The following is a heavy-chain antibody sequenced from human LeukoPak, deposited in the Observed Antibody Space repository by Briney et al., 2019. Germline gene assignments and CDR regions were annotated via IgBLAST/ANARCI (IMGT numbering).Heavy chain of an antibody. CDR2: ISSSGSTI. CDR1: GFTFDDYA. D-gene: IGHD5-12*01. CDR3: ARARRDGYNFDY. V-gene: IGHV3-11*01. J-gene: IGHJ4*02. Sequence: PGGSLRLSCAASGFTFDDYAMPWVRQAPGKGLEWVSYISSSGSTIYYADSVKGRFTISRDNAKNSLYLQMNSLRAEDTAVYYCARARRDGYNFDYWGQGTLVTVSS.